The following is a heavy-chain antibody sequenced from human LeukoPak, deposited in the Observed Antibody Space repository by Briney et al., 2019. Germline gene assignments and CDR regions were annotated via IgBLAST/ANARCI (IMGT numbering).Heavy chain of an antibody. CDR3: GKEMRGVAGNGMDV. Sequence: GGSLRLSCAASGFTFSSYALYWVRQAPGKGLEGGASISGREGRPYYADSVKGRFTICRDNSKNTPYLQMNSLRVEDRSLYYSGKEMRGVAGNGMDVWGQGTTVTVSS. V-gene: IGHV3-23*01. CDR2: ISGREGRP. D-gene: IGHD6-19*01. J-gene: IGHJ6*02. CDR1: GFTFSSYA.